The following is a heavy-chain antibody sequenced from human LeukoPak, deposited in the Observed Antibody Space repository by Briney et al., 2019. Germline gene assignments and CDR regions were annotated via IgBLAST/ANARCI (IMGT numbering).Heavy chain of an antibody. CDR1: GGSISSGDYY. CDR3: ARLGSVVVPAAYNYYYYMDV. J-gene: IGHJ6*03. V-gene: IGHV4-30-4*08. Sequence: PSETLSLTCTVSGGSISSGDYYWSWIRQPPGKGLEWIGYIYYSGSTYYNPSLKSRVTISVDTSKNQFSLKLSSVTAADTAVYYCARLGSVVVPAAYNYYYYMDVWGKGTTVTVSS. CDR2: IYYSGST. D-gene: IGHD2-2*01.